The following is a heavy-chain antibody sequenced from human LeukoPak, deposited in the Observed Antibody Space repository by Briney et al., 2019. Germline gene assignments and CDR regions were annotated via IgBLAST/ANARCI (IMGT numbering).Heavy chain of an antibody. D-gene: IGHD5-24*01. V-gene: IGHV1-2*06. J-gene: IGHJ4*02. Sequence: GASVKVSCKASGYIFTGYYIHWVRQAPGQGLEWMGRINPNSGGTDYAQKFQGRVTMTRDTSISTAYMELSRLRSDDTAVYYCAKIKDGYNSNRDYWGQGTLVTVSS. CDR2: INPNSGGT. CDR3: AKIKDGYNSNRDY. CDR1: GYIFTGYY.